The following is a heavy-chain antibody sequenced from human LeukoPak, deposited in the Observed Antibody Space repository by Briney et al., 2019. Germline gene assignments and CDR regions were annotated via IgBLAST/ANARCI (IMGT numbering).Heavy chain of an antibody. J-gene: IGHJ6*03. CDR2: ISWNSGSI. V-gene: IGHV3-9*01. CDR1: SSGGYY. D-gene: IGHD3-3*01. Sequence: SSGGYYWSWIRQAPGKGLEWVSGISWNSGSIGYADSVKGRFTISRDNAKNSLYLQMNSLRAEDTAVYYCARVMTYYDFWSGDYYMDVWGKGTTVTVSS. CDR3: ARVMTYYDFWSGDYYMDV.